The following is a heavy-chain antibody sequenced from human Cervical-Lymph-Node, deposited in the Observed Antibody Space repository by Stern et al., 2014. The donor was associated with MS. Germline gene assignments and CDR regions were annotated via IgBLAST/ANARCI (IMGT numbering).Heavy chain of an antibody. J-gene: IGHJ6*02. D-gene: IGHD1-7*01. Sequence: EVQLEESGGGLVKPGGSLRLSCAASGFTFSSYSMNWVRQAPGKGLEWVSSISSSSSYIYYADSVKGRFTISRDNAKNSLYLQMNSLRAEDTAVYYCARDQELELPRWGYYYYGMDVWGQGTTVTVSS. CDR1: GFTFSSYS. V-gene: IGHV3-21*01. CDR3: ARDQELELPRWGYYYYGMDV. CDR2: ISSSSSYI.